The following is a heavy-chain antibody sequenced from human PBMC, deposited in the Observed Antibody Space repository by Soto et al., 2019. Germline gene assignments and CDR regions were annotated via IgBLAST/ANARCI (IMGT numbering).Heavy chain of an antibody. J-gene: IGHJ6*03. V-gene: IGHV3-21*01. Sequence: GGSLRLSCAASGFTFSSYSMNWVRQAPGKGLEWVSSISSSSSYIYYADSVKGRFTISRDNAKNSVYLQMNSLRAEDTAVYYCARDRLRFLAMDVWGKGTTVTVSS. CDR3: ARDRLRFLAMDV. D-gene: IGHD3-3*01. CDR1: GFTFSSYS. CDR2: ISSSSSYI.